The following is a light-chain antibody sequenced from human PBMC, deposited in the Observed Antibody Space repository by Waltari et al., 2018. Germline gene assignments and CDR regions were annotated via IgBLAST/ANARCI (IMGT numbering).Light chain of an antibody. CDR2: AVS. J-gene: IGLJ2*01. V-gene: IGLV2-23*02. Sequence: QSALTQPASVSGSPGQSITISCTGTSSDVGNYKRVSWYQQHPGKAPKHMIYAVSKQPSGVSDRFSGSKSGDMASLTISGLQPEDEAEYFCSSYAGSSKGVFGGGTKVTVL. CDR1: SSDVGNYKR. CDR3: SSYAGSSKGV.